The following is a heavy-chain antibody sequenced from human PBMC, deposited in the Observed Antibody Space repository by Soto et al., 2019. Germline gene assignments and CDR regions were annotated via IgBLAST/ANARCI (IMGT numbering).Heavy chain of an antibody. V-gene: IGHV1-69*13. CDR3: ARSTPPSYYYGSGSYSRSSHYYYYYGMDV. Sequence: SVKVSCKASGGTFSSYAISWVRQAPGQGLEWMGGIIPIFGTANYAQKFQDRVTITADESTSTAYMELSSLRSEDTAVYYCARSTPPSYYYGSGSYSRSSHYYYYYGMDVWGQGTTVTVSS. CDR2: IIPIFGTA. D-gene: IGHD3-10*01. CDR1: GGTFSSYA. J-gene: IGHJ6*02.